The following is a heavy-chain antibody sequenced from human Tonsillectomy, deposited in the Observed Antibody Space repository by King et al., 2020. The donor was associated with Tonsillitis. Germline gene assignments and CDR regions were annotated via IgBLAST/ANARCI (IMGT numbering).Heavy chain of an antibody. CDR2: ISSSSSTI. Sequence: VQLVESGGGLVQPGGSLRLSCAASGFTFSSYSMNWVRQAPGKGLEWVSYISSSSSTIYYADSVKGRFTISRDNAKNSLYLQMNSLRAEDTAVYYCARVRGVLRYFDWLPYFDYWGQGTLVTVSS. CDR1: GFTFSSYS. CDR3: ARVRGVLRYFDWLPYFDY. J-gene: IGHJ4*02. V-gene: IGHV3-48*01. D-gene: IGHD3-9*01.